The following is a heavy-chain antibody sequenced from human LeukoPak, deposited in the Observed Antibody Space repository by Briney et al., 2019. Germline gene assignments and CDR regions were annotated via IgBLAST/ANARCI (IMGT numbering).Heavy chain of an antibody. V-gene: IGHV4-61*05. CDR1: GGSISSSSYY. CDR3: ARLFRVEFFDY. CDR2: IYYSGST. Sequence: SETLSLTCTVSGGSISSSSYYWGWIRQPPGKGLEWIGYIYYSGSTNYNPSLKSRVTISVDTSKNQFSLKLSSVTAADTAVYYCARLFRVEFFDYWGQGTLVTVSS. D-gene: IGHD3-10*02. J-gene: IGHJ4*02.